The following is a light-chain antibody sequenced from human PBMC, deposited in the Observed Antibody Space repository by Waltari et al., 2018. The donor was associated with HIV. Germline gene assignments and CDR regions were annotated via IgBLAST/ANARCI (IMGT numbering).Light chain of an antibody. J-gene: IGKJ4*01. CDR2: PAP. Sequence: IQMTQSPSSVSASVGDRVTITCRAGQGLSGRLAWYQQNPGKAPKLLISPAPSVQSGVPSRFSDSGTGTDFTLTITSLQPEDFATYYCQQADSFPPTFGGGTKVEIK. CDR1: QGLSGR. CDR3: QQADSFPPT. V-gene: IGKV1-12*01.